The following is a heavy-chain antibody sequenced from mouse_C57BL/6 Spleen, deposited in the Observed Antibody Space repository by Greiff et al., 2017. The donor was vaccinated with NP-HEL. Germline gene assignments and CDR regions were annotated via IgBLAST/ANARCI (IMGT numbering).Heavy chain of an antibody. Sequence: VQLKESGGGLVKPGGSLKLSCAASGFTFSSYAMSWVRQTPEKRLEWVATISAGDSYTYYPDNVKGRFTISRDNAKNNLYLQMSHLKSEDTAMYYCARGEGYYGSSWFAYWGRVTLVTVSA. CDR1: GFTFSSYA. J-gene: IGHJ3*01. D-gene: IGHD1-1*01. CDR3: ARGEGYYGSSWFAY. CDR2: ISAGDSYT. V-gene: IGHV5-4*01.